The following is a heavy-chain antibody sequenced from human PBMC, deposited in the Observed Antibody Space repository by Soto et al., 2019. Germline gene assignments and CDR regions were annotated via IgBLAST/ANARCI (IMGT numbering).Heavy chain of an antibody. CDR3: ARDCSGGSCYPGMDV. CDR2: ISSSGYI. V-gene: IGHV3-21*01. CDR1: GSTFSSYA. J-gene: IGHJ6*02. Sequence: GGSLRLSCAASGSTFSSYAMHWVRQAPGKGLEWVASISSSGYIFSTDSVRGRFTISRDNAKNSVYLQINSLRAEDTAVYFCARDCSGGSCYPGMDVWGQGTTVTVSS. D-gene: IGHD2-15*01.